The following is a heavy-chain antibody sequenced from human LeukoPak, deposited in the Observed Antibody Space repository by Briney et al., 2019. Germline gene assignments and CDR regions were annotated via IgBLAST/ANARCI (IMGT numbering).Heavy chain of an antibody. CDR1: GGSFSGYY. D-gene: IGHD4-17*01. J-gene: IGHJ4*02. V-gene: IGHV4-34*01. Sequence: SETLSLTCAVYGGSFSGYYWSWIRQPPGKGLEWIGEINHSGSTNYNPSLKSRVTISVDTSKNQFSLKLSSVTAADTAVYYCARVNYGPTDYWGQGTLVTVSS. CDR2: INHSGST. CDR3: ARVNYGPTDY.